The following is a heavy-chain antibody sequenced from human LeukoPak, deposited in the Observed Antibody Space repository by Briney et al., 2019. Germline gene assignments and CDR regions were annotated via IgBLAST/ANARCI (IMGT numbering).Heavy chain of an antibody. CDR3: ARDLISCSGGSCYGPFDD. V-gene: IGHV3-48*03. Sequence: PRGSLRLSCAASGFTFSSYEMNWVRQAPGKGLEWVSYISSSGSTIYYADSVKGRFTISRDNAKNSLYLQMNSLRAEDTAVYYCARDLISCSGGSCYGPFDDWGQATPATVSS. CDR1: GFTFSSYE. J-gene: IGHJ4*02. D-gene: IGHD2-15*01. CDR2: ISSSGSTI.